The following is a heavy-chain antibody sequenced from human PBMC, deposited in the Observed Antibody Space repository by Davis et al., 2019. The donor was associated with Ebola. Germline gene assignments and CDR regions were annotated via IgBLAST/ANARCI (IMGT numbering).Heavy chain of an antibody. D-gene: IGHD6-19*01. CDR2: IDWNSAPR. Sequence: GGSLRLSCVASGFTFDDHGMHWVRQAPGKGLEWVSGIDWNSAPRGYGDSVKGRFTISRDNAKNSLYLQMNSLRAEDTAVYYCARDRDLLAVAAYYYYGMDVWGQGTTVTVSS. CDR3: ARDRDLLAVAAYYYYGMDV. J-gene: IGHJ6*02. V-gene: IGHV3-9*01. CDR1: GFTFDDHG.